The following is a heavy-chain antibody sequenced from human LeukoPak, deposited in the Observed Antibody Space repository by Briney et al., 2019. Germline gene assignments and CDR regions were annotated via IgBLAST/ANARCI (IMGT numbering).Heavy chain of an antibody. D-gene: IGHD3-22*01. Sequence: ASVKVSCKASGYTFTGYYMHWVRQAPGQGLEWMGWINPNSGGTNYAQKFQGRVTMTRDTSMSTAYMELSRLRSDDTAVYYCARTNYYDSSGYDPWGQGTLVTVSS. J-gene: IGHJ5*02. CDR1: GYTFTGYY. CDR2: INPNSGGT. V-gene: IGHV1-2*02. CDR3: ARTNYYDSSGYDP.